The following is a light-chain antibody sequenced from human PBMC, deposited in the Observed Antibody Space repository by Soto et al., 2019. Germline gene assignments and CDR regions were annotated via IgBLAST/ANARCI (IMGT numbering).Light chain of an antibody. J-gene: IGLJ1*01. V-gene: IGLV1-40*01. CDR1: SSNIGAGYD. Sequence: QCVLTHPASVSXAALDSRPIFCTGSSSNIGAGYDVHWYQQLPGTAPKLLIYGNSNRPSGVPDRFSGSKSGTSASLAITGLQAEDEADYYCQSYDSSLSGYVFGTGTKVTVL. CDR3: QSYDSSLSGYV. CDR2: GNS.